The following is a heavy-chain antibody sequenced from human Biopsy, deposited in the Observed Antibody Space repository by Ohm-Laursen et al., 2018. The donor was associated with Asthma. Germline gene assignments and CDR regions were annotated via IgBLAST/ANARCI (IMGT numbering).Heavy chain of an antibody. CDR3: AKGEWELLEANFDY. Sequence: SLRLSCTASGFTFDDYAMHWVRQAPGKGLEWISGISWNSGSIGYADSVKGRFTISRDNAKNSLYLQMNSLRAEDTALYYCAKGEWELLEANFDYWGQGTLVTVSS. V-gene: IGHV3-9*01. CDR1: GFTFDDYA. J-gene: IGHJ4*02. D-gene: IGHD1-26*01. CDR2: ISWNSGSI.